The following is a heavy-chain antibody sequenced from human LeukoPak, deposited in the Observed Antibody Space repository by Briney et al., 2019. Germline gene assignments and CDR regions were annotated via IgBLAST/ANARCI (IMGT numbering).Heavy chain of an antibody. CDR2: ISYVGSNT. CDR1: EITFSSYG. J-gene: IGHJ4*02. D-gene: IGHD2-8*02. CDR3: ARGNLVAGYWYDFDY. Sequence: GGPLRLSGAAFEITFSSYGMPWVRQAPGKGLDGVAVISYVGSNTYYADSVKGRFTISRDNSKTTLYLQMNSLRAGDRAVYYCARGNLVAGYWYDFDYWGQGTLVTVSS. V-gene: IGHV3-30*03.